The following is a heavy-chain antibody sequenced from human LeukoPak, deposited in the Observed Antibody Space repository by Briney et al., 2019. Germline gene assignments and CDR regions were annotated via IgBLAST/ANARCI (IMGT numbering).Heavy chain of an antibody. Sequence: GGSLRLSCAASRFTFSSYDMHWVRQAPGKGLEWVAFIRYDGSNKNYADSVKGRFTISRDNAKNSLYLQMNSLRAEDTAVYYCARDPISSSWYGDAFDIWGQGTMVTVSS. CDR1: RFTFSSYD. V-gene: IGHV3-30*02. D-gene: IGHD6-13*01. CDR2: IRYDGSNK. J-gene: IGHJ3*02. CDR3: ARDPISSSWYGDAFDI.